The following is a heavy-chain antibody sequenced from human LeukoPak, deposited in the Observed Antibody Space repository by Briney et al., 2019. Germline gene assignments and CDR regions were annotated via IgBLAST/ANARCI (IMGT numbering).Heavy chain of an antibody. CDR2: IYYSGST. Sequence: SETLSLTCTVSGGSISSYYWSWLGQPPGKGLEWRGYIYYSGSTNYNPSLKSRVTISVDTSKHQFPLKLSSVTAADTAVYYCAGRDPYSSSWFFDYWGQGTLVTVSS. V-gene: IGHV4-59*01. D-gene: IGHD6-13*01. CDR3: AGRDPYSSSWFFDY. J-gene: IGHJ4*02. CDR1: GGSISSYY.